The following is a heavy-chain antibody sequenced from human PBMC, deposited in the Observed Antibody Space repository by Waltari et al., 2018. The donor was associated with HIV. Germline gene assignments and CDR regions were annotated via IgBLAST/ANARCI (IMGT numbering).Heavy chain of an antibody. CDR1: GYTFTGYH. Sequence: QVQLIQSGAEVRDHGASVKVSCKASGYTFTGYHLPWVRQAPGQGLEWMGRINPNTGGTNYEQKFQARVTMTRDISIGTAYMELTSLRPNDTAVYYCARVTTVTGDSYFYYGMDVWGQGTTVVVSS. J-gene: IGHJ6*02. V-gene: IGHV1-2*06. CDR3: ARVTTVTGDSYFYYGMDV. CDR2: INPNTGGT. D-gene: IGHD4-17*01.